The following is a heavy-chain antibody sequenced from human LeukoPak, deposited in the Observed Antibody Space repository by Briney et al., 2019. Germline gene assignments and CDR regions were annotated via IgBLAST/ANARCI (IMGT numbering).Heavy chain of an antibody. Sequence: EGSLRLSCAASGFTFSSYPMHWVRQAPGKGLEYVSGISSNGGSTYYANSVKGRFTISRDNSKNTLYLQMGSLRAEDMAVYYCARRQGGSGSYYYYLDVWGKGTTVTVSS. V-gene: IGHV3-64*01. CDR1: GFTFSSYP. D-gene: IGHD3-10*01. CDR3: ARRQGGSGSYYYYLDV. CDR2: ISSNGGST. J-gene: IGHJ6*03.